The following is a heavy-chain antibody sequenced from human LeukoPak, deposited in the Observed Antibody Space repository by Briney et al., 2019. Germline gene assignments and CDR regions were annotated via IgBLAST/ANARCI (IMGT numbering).Heavy chain of an antibody. V-gene: IGHV1-8*03. Sequence: GASVKVSCKASGYTFSNNDINWVRQATGQGLEWMGWMNPISGNTGSAQKFQGRVTISRSTSISTAYMELSSLRSDDTAVYYCVRGAKCSGGGCDSKEYVYYFDYWGQGTLVTVSS. CDR3: VRGAKCSGGGCDSKEYVYYFDY. D-gene: IGHD6-25*01. J-gene: IGHJ4*02. CDR2: MNPISGNT. CDR1: GYTFSNND.